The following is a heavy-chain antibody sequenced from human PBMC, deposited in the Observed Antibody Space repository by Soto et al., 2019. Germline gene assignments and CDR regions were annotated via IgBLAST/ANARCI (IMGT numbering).Heavy chain of an antibody. D-gene: IGHD2-2*01. V-gene: IGHV1-69*13. CDR1: GGTFSSYA. Sequence: SVKVSCKASGGTFSSYAISWVRQAPGQGLEWMGGIIPIFGTANYAQKFQGRVTITADESTSTAYMELSSLRSEDTAVYYCARQVVPAARLYYYYYGMDVWGQGTTVTVS. J-gene: IGHJ6*02. CDR2: IIPIFGTA. CDR3: ARQVVPAARLYYYYYGMDV.